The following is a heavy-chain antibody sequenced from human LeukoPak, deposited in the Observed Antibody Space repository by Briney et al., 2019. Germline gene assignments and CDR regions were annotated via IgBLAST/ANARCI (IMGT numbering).Heavy chain of an antibody. V-gene: IGHV3-66*01. CDR3: TKTGVPWD. CDR1: GFTVITSY. J-gene: IGHJ4*02. Sequence: GGSLRLSCAASGFTVITSYMSWVRQAPGKGLEWVSVIFREGTTYYADSVKGRFTISRDNSKNTLYLQMNTLRAEDTAMYYCTKTGVPWDWGQGTLVTVSS. D-gene: IGHD7-27*01. CDR2: IFREGTT.